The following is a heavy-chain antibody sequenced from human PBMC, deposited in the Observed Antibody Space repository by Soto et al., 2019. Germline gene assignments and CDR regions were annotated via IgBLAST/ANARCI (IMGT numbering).Heavy chain of an antibody. J-gene: IGHJ4*02. CDR2: MNPNSGNT. Sequence: VQLVQSGAEVKKPGASVKVSCKASGYTFTSYDINWVRQATRQGLEWMGWMNPNSGNTAYAQKFQGRVTMTRNTXXXXXXXXXXXXXXXXXXXXXXXXXXXXXSFDYWGQGTLVTVSS. V-gene: IGHV1-8*01. CDR1: GYTFTSYD. CDR3: XXXXXXXSFDY.